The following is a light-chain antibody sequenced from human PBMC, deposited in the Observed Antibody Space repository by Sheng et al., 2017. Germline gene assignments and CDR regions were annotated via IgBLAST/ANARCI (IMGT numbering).Light chain of an antibody. CDR2: DAS. CDR3: QQLNAYPLT. Sequence: EIVLTQYPVTLSLSPGERATLYCRTSQIVRSNYFAWYQQTPGQAPRVLIYDASNRATGIPARFSGSGSGTGFTLTINSLQPEDFATYYCQQLNAYPLTFGGGTKVEIK. CDR1: QIVRSNY. V-gene: IGKV3D-20*02. J-gene: IGKJ4*01.